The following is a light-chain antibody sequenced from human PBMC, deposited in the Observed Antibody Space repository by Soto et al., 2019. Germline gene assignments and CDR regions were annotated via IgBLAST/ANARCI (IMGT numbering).Light chain of an antibody. CDR2: DTS. Sequence: EIVLTQSPATLSLSPGERATLSCRASQSVSSYLAWYQQKPGQAPRLLIYDTSNRATGIPARFSGSGSGTDFTLTISILEPEDFVVYFCQRRSNWPPYAFGQGTKVEIK. J-gene: IGKJ2*01. V-gene: IGKV3-11*01. CDR1: QSVSSY. CDR3: QRRSNWPPYA.